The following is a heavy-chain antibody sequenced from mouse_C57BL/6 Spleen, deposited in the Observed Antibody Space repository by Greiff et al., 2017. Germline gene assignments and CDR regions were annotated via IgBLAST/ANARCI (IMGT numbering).Heavy chain of an antibody. CDR1: GYTFTSYW. Sequence: VQLQQPGAELVKPGASVKMSCKASGYTFTSYWITWVKQRPGQGLEWIGDIYPGSGSTNYNEKFKSKATLTVDTSSSTAYMQRSSQTSEGSAVYYCARGDTVVAHWYFDVWGTGTTVTVSS. CDR2: IYPGSGST. CDR3: ARGDTVVAHWYFDV. J-gene: IGHJ1*03. V-gene: IGHV1-55*01. D-gene: IGHD1-1*01.